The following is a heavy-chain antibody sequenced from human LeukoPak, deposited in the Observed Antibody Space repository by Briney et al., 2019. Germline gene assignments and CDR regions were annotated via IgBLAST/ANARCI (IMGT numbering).Heavy chain of an antibody. Sequence: PGRSLRLSCAASGFTFDDYAMHWVRQAPGKGLEWVSGISWNSGSIGYADSVKGRFTISRDNAKNSLYLQMNSLRAEDTALYYCAKDIGITMVRGVLDVWGQGTTVTVSS. CDR2: ISWNSGSI. CDR3: AKDIGITMVRGVLDV. J-gene: IGHJ6*02. D-gene: IGHD3-10*01. CDR1: GFTFDDYA. V-gene: IGHV3-9*01.